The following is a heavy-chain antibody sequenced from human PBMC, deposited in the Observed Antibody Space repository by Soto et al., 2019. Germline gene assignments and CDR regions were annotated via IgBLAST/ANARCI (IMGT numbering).Heavy chain of an antibody. J-gene: IGHJ3*02. CDR2: IFYSGTT. Sequence: QVQLQESGPRLVKPSETLSLTCTVSGGSISSYFWSWIRQPPGEGREGIGYIFYSGTTNYSPSPKSRVTKSLGTAKNQFYLNMTSVTAADTAVHSCPRGRGGTYDAFAIWGQGTMVTVSS. D-gene: IGHD1-26*01. CDR3: PRGRGGTYDAFAI. CDR1: GGSISSYF. V-gene: IGHV4-59*01.